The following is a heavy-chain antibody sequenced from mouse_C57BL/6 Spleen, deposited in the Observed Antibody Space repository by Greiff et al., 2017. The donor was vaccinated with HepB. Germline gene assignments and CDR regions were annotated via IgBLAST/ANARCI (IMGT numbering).Heavy chain of an antibody. CDR1: GYTFTSYW. CDR2: INPSNGGT. V-gene: IGHV1-53*01. Sequence: QVQLQQPGTDLVKPGASVKLSCKASGYTFTSYWMHWVKQRPGQGLEWIGNINPSNGGTNYNEKFKSKATLTVDKSSSTAYMQLSSLTSEDSAVYYCAREGEPYEGFAYWGQGTLVTVSA. J-gene: IGHJ3*01. CDR3: AREGEPYEGFAY. D-gene: IGHD1-1*01.